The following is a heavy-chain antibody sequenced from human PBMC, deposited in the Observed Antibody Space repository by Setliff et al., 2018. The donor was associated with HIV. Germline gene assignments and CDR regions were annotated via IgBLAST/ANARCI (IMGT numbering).Heavy chain of an antibody. V-gene: IGHV4-61*02. CDR2: IAKTGST. CDR3: ARVSKSSPDAFDI. D-gene: IGHD6-13*01. Sequence: SETLSLTCTVSGVSITNGTFYWNWIRQPAGKGLEWIVRIAKTGSTNYNPSLNSRLTISMDTSKNQFSLKLNSVTAADTAVYYCARVSKSSPDAFDIWGQGTMVTGSS. CDR1: GVSITNGTFY. J-gene: IGHJ3*02.